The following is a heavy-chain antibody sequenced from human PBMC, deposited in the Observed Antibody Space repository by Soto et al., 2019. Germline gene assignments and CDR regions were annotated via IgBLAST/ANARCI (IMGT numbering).Heavy chain of an antibody. V-gene: IGHV3-53*01. Sequence: VGSLRLSCVASGFSVSSNYMNWIRQAPGGGLEWVSSLYSGGSSYYADSVQGRFTISRDSSKNTVYLRMNSLRVDDTAVYYCARGGFCGSGSCYFFDSWGQGILVTVSS. CDR3: ARGGFCGSGSCYFFDS. CDR1: GFSVSSNY. J-gene: IGHJ4*02. CDR2: LYSGGSS. D-gene: IGHD2-21*01.